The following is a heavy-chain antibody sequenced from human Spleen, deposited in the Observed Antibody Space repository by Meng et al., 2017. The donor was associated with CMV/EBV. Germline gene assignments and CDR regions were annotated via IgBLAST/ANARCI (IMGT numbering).Heavy chain of an antibody. Sequence: SETLSLTCGVSGGSLSSSNWWTWVRQPPGKGLEWIGEIFHSGTTNYNPSLKSRLTMSLDKPKTQFSLKLSSVTAADTGVYFCARSPGYWYFDYWGQGALVTVSS. CDR1: GGSLSSSNW. CDR2: IFHSGTT. CDR3: ARSPGYWYFDY. D-gene: IGHD2-8*02. J-gene: IGHJ4*02. V-gene: IGHV4/OR15-8*01.